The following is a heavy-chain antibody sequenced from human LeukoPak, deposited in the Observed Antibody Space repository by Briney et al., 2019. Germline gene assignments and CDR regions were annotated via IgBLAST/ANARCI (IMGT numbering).Heavy chain of an antibody. CDR2: INTGNGNT. V-gene: IGHV1-3*04. J-gene: IGHJ4*02. CDR3: ARVSIAVAGFDY. CDR1: GYTFTNYA. Sequence: ASVKVSCKASGYTFTNYAMHWVRQAPGQRLEWMGWINTGNGNTKYSQEFQGRVTITRDTSASTAYMELRSLRSDDTAVYYCARVSIAVAGFDYWGQGTLVTVSS. D-gene: IGHD6-19*01.